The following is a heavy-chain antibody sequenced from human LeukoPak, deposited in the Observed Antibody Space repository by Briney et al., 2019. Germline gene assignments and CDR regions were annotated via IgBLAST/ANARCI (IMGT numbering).Heavy chain of an antibody. CDR1: GFTFCNAW. J-gene: IGHJ4*02. Sequence: PGGSLRLSCAASGFTFCNAWMTWVRQAPGKGLEWVGRVKRKIDGETTDYAAAVKGRFAISRDDSKNPVYLQMNSLKTEDTALYDCTTDSAAHGGQGTLVTASS. CDR2: VKRKIDGETT. V-gene: IGHV3-15*01. CDR3: TTDSAAH.